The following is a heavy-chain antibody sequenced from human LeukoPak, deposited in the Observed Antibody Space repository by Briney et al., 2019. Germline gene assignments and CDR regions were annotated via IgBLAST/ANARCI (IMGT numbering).Heavy chain of an antibody. CDR2: IYSGGIT. J-gene: IGHJ4*02. V-gene: IGHV3-53*01. CDR1: GFTVRTNY. D-gene: IGHD2-15*01. CDR3: ARGRPCTGGSCYGD. Sequence: GWSLRLSCAASGFTVRTNYMTWVRQAPGKGLEWVSVIYSGGITYYADSVKGRFTISRDKSKITLYLQMNSLRADDTAVYYCARGRPCTGGSCYGDWGEGTLVTVSS.